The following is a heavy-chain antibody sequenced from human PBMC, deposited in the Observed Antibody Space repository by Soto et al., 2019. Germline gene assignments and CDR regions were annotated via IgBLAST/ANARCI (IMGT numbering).Heavy chain of an antibody. CDR1: GYTFTGYY. D-gene: IGHD2-21*02. J-gene: IGHJ6*02. V-gene: IGHV1-2*02. CDR3: ARSGGNSRDYYYYYGMDV. Sequence: XSVKVSCKASGYTFTGYYMHWVRQAPGQGLEWMGWINPNSGGTNYAQKFQGRVTMTRDTSISTAYMELSRLRSDDTAVYYCARSGGNSRDYYYYYGMDVWGQGTTVTGSS. CDR2: INPNSGGT.